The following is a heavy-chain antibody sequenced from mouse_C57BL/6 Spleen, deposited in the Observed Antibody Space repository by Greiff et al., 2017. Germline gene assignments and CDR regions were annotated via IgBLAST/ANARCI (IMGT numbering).Heavy chain of an antibody. D-gene: IGHD1-1*01. V-gene: IGHV5-16*01. Sequence: EVKLVESEGGLVQPGSSMKLSCTASGFTFSDYYMAWVRQVPEKGLEWVANINYDGSSTYYLDSLKSRFIISRDNAKNILYLQMSSLKSEDTAAYYCAREGDYYGSSSLFDVWGPGTTLTVSS. CDR1: GFTFSDYY. CDR2: INYDGSST. CDR3: AREGDYYGSSSLFDV. J-gene: IGHJ2*01.